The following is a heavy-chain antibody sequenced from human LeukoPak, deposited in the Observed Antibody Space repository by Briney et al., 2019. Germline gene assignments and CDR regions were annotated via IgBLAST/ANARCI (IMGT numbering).Heavy chain of an antibody. D-gene: IGHD6-19*01. Sequence: GGSLRLSCAASGFTFSDYYMSWVRQAPGKGLEWVANIKQDGSEKYYVDSVKGRFTISRDNAKNSLYLQMNSLRAEDTAVYYCARADIAVAPFDYWGQGTLVTVSS. CDR3: ARADIAVAPFDY. V-gene: IGHV3-7*01. J-gene: IGHJ4*02. CDR1: GFTFSDYY. CDR2: IKQDGSEK.